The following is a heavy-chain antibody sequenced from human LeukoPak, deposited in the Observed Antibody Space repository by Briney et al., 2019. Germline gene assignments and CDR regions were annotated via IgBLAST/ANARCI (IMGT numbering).Heavy chain of an antibody. V-gene: IGHV3-48*02. J-gene: IGHJ4*02. CDR3: ARDLNLYDSSGYYPR. CDR2: ISSSSGTI. Sequence: PGGSLGLPFEASGFTFISYSMNWVRQAPGKGREGFYYISSSSGTIYYADSVKGRFTISRDNAENSLYLQMNSLRDEDTAVYYCARDLNLYDSSGYYPRWGQGTLVTVSS. D-gene: IGHD3-22*01. CDR1: GFTFISYS.